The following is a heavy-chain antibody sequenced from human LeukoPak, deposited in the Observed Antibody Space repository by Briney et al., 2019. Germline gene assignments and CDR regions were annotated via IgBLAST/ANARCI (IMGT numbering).Heavy chain of an antibody. CDR1: GFTFSSYG. CDR2: IRDDGSNK. Sequence: GGSLRLSCAASGFTFSSYGMHWVRQAPGKGLEWVAVIRDDGSNKYYADSVKGRFTISRDNSKNTLYLQMNSLRAEDTAVYYCAKDLTASILTGVDSWGQGTLVTVSS. CDR3: AKDLTASILTGVDS. J-gene: IGHJ4*02. D-gene: IGHD3-9*01. V-gene: IGHV3-30*02.